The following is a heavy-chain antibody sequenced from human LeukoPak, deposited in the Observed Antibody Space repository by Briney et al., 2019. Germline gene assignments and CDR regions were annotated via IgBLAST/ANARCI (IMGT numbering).Heavy chain of an antibody. J-gene: IGHJ4*02. Sequence: GGSLRLSCAASGFTFSRYWMSWVRQAPGKGLEWVANMNQDGSQKNYVDSVKGRFTISRDNAKNSLYLQMNSLRAEDTAVYYCAREGFLDYWGQGTLVTVSS. V-gene: IGHV3-7*01. CDR2: MNQDGSQK. CDR1: GFTFSRYW. D-gene: IGHD3-3*01. CDR3: AREGFLDY.